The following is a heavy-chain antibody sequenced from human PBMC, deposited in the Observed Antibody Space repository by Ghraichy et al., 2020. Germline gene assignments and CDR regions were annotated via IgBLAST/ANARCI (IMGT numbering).Heavy chain of an antibody. Sequence: GRSLRLACAASGFTFSIYSMSWVRQAPGKGLEWVANINPDGSEKYYVDSVKGRFTMSRDNAKNSVSLQMNSLRAEDTAVYYCARNRASLDVWGKGTTVTVSS. V-gene: IGHV3-7*03. CDR3: ARNRASLDV. CDR2: INPDGSEK. J-gene: IGHJ6*04. CDR1: GFTFSIYS. D-gene: IGHD2/OR15-2a*01.